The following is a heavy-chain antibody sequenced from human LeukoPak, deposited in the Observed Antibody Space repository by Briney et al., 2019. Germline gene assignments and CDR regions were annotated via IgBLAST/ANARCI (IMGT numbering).Heavy chain of an antibody. CDR3: VRDADGGNSWFDS. D-gene: IGHD4-23*01. CDR2: ISSYNGDI. CDR1: GFVFSTHS. J-gene: IGHJ5*01. Sequence: GGSLRLSCAASGFVFSTHSMNWVRQAPGKGLEWVSWISSYNGDIYYADSVRGRFTISRDNAKNSLYLQMNGLRAEDTAVYYCVRDADGGNSWFDSWGQGTLVTVSS. V-gene: IGHV3-21*01.